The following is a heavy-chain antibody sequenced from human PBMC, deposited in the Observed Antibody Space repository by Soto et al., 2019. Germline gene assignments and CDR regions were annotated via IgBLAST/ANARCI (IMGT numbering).Heavy chain of an antibody. CDR2: IKQDGSEK. Sequence: PGGSLRLSCAASGFTFSSYWMSWVRQAPGKGLEWVANIKQDGSEKYYVDSVKGRFTISRDNAKNSLYLQMNSLRAEDTAVYYCARERGVPEPYYDFWSGYYTPCDYWGQGTLVTV. V-gene: IGHV3-7*01. CDR3: ARERGVPEPYYDFWSGYYTPCDY. J-gene: IGHJ4*02. D-gene: IGHD3-3*01. CDR1: GFTFSSYW.